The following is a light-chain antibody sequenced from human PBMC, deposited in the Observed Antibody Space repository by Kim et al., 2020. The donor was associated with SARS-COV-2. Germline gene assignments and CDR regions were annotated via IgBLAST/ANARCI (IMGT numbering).Light chain of an antibody. CDR1: QSVPSSS. V-gene: IGKV3-20*01. CDR3: QQHGNSPYT. CDR2: GAG. J-gene: IGKJ2*01. Sequence: LSPGDRATLSCSASQSVPSSSFAWYQQKPGQAPRLLIYGAGNRPTGVPDRFGGSGSGTDFTLTVTRLEPEDFAVYYCQQHGNSPYTFGQGTKLEI.